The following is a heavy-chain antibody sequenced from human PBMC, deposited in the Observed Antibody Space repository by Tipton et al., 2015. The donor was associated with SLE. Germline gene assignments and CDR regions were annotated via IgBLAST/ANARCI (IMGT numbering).Heavy chain of an antibody. V-gene: IGHV1-2*06. Sequence: QLVQSGPEVKKPGASVKVSCKASGYTFHGYYMSWVRQAPGQGLEWMGRINPDSGGTDYAQKFQGRVTMTRDTSINTAYMELNWLRSDDTAMYYCARFRGGYCSSASCVDFDYWGQGTQVTVSS. CDR3: ARFRGGYCSSASCVDFDY. D-gene: IGHD2-2*01. CDR2: INPDSGGT. CDR1: GYTFHGYY. J-gene: IGHJ4*02.